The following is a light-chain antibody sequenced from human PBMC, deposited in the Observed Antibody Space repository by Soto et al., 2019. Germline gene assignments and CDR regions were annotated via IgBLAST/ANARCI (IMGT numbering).Light chain of an antibody. Sequence: DIPMTQSPSSLSASVGDRVTITCQASQDISNYLNWYQQKPGKAPKLLIYDASNLETGVPSRFSGSGSGTDFTFTISSLQPEDIATYYCQQYDNLPLTVGGGTKVEIK. CDR2: DAS. CDR1: QDISNY. J-gene: IGKJ4*01. CDR3: QQYDNLPLT. V-gene: IGKV1-33*01.